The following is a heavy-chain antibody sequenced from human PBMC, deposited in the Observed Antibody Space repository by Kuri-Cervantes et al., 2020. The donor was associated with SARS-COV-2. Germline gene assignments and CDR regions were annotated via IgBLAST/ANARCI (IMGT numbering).Heavy chain of an antibody. V-gene: IGHV4-34*01. CDR2: INHSGST. Sequence: SQTLSLTCAVYGGSFSGYYWSWIRQPPGKGLGWIGEINHSGSTNYNPSLKSRVTISVDTSKNQFSLKLSSVTAADTAVYYCARGGFWYGAGYFDYWGQGTLVTVSS. CDR1: GGSFSGYY. J-gene: IGHJ4*02. CDR3: ARGGFWYGAGYFDY. D-gene: IGHD4-17*01.